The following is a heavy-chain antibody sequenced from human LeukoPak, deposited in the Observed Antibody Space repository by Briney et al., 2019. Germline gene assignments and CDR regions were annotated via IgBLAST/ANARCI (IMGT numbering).Heavy chain of an antibody. D-gene: IGHD3-22*01. J-gene: IGHJ4*02. CDR3: ARGYDSSGYWRDY. Sequence: GGSLRLSCAASGFTFSSYWMSWVRQAPGKGLEWVSVIYSGGSTYYADSVKGRFTISRDNSKNTLYLQMNSLRAEDTAVYYCARGYDSSGYWRDYWGQGTLVTVSS. CDR1: GFTFSSYW. V-gene: IGHV3-66*01. CDR2: IYSGGST.